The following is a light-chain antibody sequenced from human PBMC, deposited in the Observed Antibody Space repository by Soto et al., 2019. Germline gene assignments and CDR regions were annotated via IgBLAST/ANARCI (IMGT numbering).Light chain of an antibody. V-gene: IGKV3-15*01. CDR2: DAS. J-gene: IGKJ4*01. CDR1: QSVHSA. CDR3: QQYGTWPPLT. Sequence: DRVMTQSPATLSVSPGEGATLSCRASQSVHSALAWYQQRPGQTPRLLIYDASTRATGIPDRFSGSGSGTEFTLTISSLQSEDFAIYYCQQYGTWPPLTFGGGTKVEI.